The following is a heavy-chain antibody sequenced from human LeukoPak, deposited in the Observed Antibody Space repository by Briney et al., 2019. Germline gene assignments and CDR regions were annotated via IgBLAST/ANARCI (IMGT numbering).Heavy chain of an antibody. Sequence: GGSLRLSCAASGFTFTNAWMSWVRQAPGKGLEWVGHIKSTVAGGTTDYAAPVKGRFTISRDDSKNTLYLQMNGLKTEDTAVYYCTTDHGEYALVYWGQGTLVTVSS. D-gene: IGHD4-17*01. J-gene: IGHJ4*02. V-gene: IGHV3-15*01. CDR1: GFTFTNAW. CDR2: IKSTVAGGTT. CDR3: TTDHGEYALVY.